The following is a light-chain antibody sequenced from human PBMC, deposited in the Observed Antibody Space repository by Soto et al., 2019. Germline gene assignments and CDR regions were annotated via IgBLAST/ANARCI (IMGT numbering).Light chain of an antibody. CDR2: GAF. CDR3: QQYTKWPIT. Sequence: EIVMTQSPATLSVSPGEGATLSCWASQSVAGNLAWYQQKPGQDPRLLIYGAFTRATVIPSTFSGSGSETEFNRTIISLQSEDFAVYYWQQYTKWPITFGGRTNVEIK. V-gene: IGKV3-15*01. J-gene: IGKJ4*01. CDR1: QSVAGN.